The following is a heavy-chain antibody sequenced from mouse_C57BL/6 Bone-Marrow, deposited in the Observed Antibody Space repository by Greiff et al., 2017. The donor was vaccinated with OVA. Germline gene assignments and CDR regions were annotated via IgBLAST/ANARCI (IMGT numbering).Heavy chain of an antibody. D-gene: IGHD1-1*01. CDR3: ASLYGSSFDY. CDR1: GYTFTSYW. V-gene: IGHV1-69*01. CDR2: IDPSDSYT. J-gene: IGHJ2*01. Sequence: QVQLQQPGAELVMPGASVKLSCKASGYTFTSYWMHWVKQRPGQGLEWIGEIDPSDSYTNYNQKFKGKSTLTVDKSSSTAYMQLSSLTSEDSAVYYCASLYGSSFDYWGQGTTLTVSS.